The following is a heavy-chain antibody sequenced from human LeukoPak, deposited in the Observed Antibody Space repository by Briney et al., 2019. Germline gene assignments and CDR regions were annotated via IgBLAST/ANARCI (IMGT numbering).Heavy chain of an antibody. V-gene: IGHV4-34*01. CDR2: INHSGST. CDR3: ARGLHYYGSGYYFDY. J-gene: IGHJ4*02. Sequence: PGGSLRLSCAASGFTVTSNYMSWVRQAPGKGLEWIGEINHSGSTNYNPSLKSRVTISVDTSKNQFSLKLSSVTAADTAVYYCARGLHYYGSGYYFDYWGQGTLVTVSS. D-gene: IGHD3-10*01. CDR1: GFTVTSNY.